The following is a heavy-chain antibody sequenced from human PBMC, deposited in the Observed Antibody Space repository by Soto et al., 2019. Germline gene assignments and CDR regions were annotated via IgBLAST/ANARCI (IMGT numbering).Heavy chain of an antibody. CDR2: IYYSGST. V-gene: IGHV4-59*01. CDR3: TRGQNAGATLFEYYYYGMDV. J-gene: IGHJ6*02. CDR1: GGSISSYY. D-gene: IGHD1-26*01. Sequence: KPSETLSLTCTVSGGSISSYYWSWIRQPPGKGLEWIGYIYYSGSTNYNPSLKSRVTISVDTSKNQFSLKLSSVTAADTAVYYCTRGQNAGATLFEYYYYGMDVWGQGTTVTVSS.